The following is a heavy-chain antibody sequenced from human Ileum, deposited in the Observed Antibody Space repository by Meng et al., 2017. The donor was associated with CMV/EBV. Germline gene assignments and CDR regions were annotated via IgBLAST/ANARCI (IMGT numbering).Heavy chain of an antibody. CDR1: SLSEAW. Sequence: SLSEAWMSWVRQTPGKGLEWIGRIKRKIDGETTDYAASVKGRFTISRDDSKNTLFLQMNSLKTEDTAVYYCATDRGRFNYGYYFDSWGQGTLVTVSS. J-gene: IGHJ4*02. V-gene: IGHV3-15*01. CDR3: ATDRGRFNYGYYFDS. CDR2: IKRKIDGETT. D-gene: IGHD3-10*01.